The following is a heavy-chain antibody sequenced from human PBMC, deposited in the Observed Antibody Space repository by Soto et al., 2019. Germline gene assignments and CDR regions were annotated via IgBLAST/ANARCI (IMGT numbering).Heavy chain of an antibody. V-gene: IGHV3-74*01. J-gene: IGHJ4*02. CDR1: GFTFSSYW. CDR2: VNSEGSSP. Sequence: EVQLVESGGGLVQPGGSLRLSCPASGFTFSSYWMHWVRQAPGKGLVWVSRVNSEGSSPSYAASVKGHFTITRDNAKNTLYLQMNRLSAEDTVVYYWGSFDYGDYPDSASYWGQGTLVAVCS. D-gene: IGHD4-17*01. CDR3: GSFDYGDYPDSASY.